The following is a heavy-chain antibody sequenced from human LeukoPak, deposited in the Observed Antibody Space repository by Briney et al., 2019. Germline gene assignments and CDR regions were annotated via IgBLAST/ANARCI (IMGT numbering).Heavy chain of an antibody. CDR2: IFYSGST. CDR1: GGSISSGGYY. CDR3: ARRLNHDSSGYPFDY. V-gene: IGHV4-31*03. J-gene: IGHJ4*02. D-gene: IGHD3-22*01. Sequence: PSQTLSLTCTVSGGSISSGGYYWSWIRQHPGKGLEWIGYIFYSGSTSYNPSLKSRVTISVDTSKNHFSLKLRSVTTADTAVYYCARRLNHDSSGYPFDYWGQGTLVTVSS.